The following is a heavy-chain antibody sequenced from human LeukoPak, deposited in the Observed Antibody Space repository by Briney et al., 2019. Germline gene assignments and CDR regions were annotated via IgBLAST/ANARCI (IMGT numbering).Heavy chain of an antibody. CDR1: GYAFNNYY. CDR3: ARGGYCGGTSCYLDF. J-gene: IGHJ4*02. Sequence: GASVKVSCKASGYAFNNYYIHWVRQGPGQGLGWMGIINPSGGSTSYAQRLQGRVTMTRDTSMYTLYMEVTSLRSEDTAVYYCARGGYCGGTSCYLDFWGQGTVVTVS. CDR2: INPSGGST. D-gene: IGHD2-2*01. V-gene: IGHV1-46*02.